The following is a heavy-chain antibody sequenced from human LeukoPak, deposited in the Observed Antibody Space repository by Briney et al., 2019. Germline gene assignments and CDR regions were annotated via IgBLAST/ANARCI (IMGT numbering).Heavy chain of an antibody. Sequence: GGSLRLSCAASGFTFSSYAMSWVRQAPGKGLEWVSAINDSGGSKYYADSVNGRFTISRDNSTNTLYPQMNSLRAEDTAVYYCAKAGGFIAGAGSDYWGQGTLVTVSS. J-gene: IGHJ4*02. V-gene: IGHV3-23*01. D-gene: IGHD6-19*01. CDR3: AKAGGFIAGAGSDY. CDR2: INDSGGSK. CDR1: GFTFSSYA.